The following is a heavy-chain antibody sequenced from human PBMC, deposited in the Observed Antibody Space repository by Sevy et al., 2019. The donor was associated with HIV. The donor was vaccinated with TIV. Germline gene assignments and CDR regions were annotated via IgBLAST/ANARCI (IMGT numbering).Heavy chain of an antibody. CDR3: GKGGGGHYDPDEIGYYFYYYNMDV. V-gene: IGHV3-23*01. Sequence: GGSLGLSCAVSGFSFDSYGMTWVRQAPGKGLEWVSGISGSGTRTYYADSVKGRFIISRDNSKNTLYLQMNSLRSEDTALYYCGKGGGGHYDPDEIGYYFYYYNMDVWGKGTTVTVSS. CDR2: ISGSGTRT. J-gene: IGHJ6*03. D-gene: IGHD3-22*01. CDR1: GFSFDSYG.